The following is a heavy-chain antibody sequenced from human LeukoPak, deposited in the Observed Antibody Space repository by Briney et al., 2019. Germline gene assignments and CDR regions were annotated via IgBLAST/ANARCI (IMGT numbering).Heavy chain of an antibody. CDR1: GFTFSSYS. Sequence: PGGSLRLSCAASGFTFSSYSINWVRQAPGKGLERVSYISSSSSTIYYADSVKGRFTISRDNAKNSLYLQINSLRAEDTAVYYCARGRAAAGYDYWGQGTLVTVSS. CDR3: ARGRAAAGYDY. V-gene: IGHV3-48*04. CDR2: ISSSSSTI. J-gene: IGHJ4*02. D-gene: IGHD6-13*01.